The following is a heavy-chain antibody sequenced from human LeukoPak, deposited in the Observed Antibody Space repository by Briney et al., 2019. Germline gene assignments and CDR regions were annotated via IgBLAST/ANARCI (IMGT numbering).Heavy chain of an antibody. CDR3: ARDEDSSSWYRVYYYYYGMDV. J-gene: IGHJ6*02. D-gene: IGHD6-13*01. CDR2: IWYDGSNK. CDR1: GFTFSSYG. Sequence: GGSLRLSCAASGFTFSSYGTHWVRQAPGKGLEWVAVIWYDGSNKYYADSVKGRFTISRDNSKNTLYLQMNSLRAEDTAVYYCARDEDSSSWYRVYYYYYGMDVWGQGTTVTVSS. V-gene: IGHV3-33*01.